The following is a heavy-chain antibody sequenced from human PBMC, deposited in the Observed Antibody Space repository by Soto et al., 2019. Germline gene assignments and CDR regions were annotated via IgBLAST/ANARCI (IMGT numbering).Heavy chain of an antibody. D-gene: IGHD5-18*01. CDR3: AKSRLGLRDYFDY. CDR1: GFTFSSYA. J-gene: IGHJ4*02. V-gene: IGHV3-23*01. Sequence: GGSLRLSCAASGFTFSSYAMSWVRQAPGKGLEWVSGISGVGGSTYYTDSVKGRFTISRDNSKNTLYLQMNSLRAADTAVYYCAKSRLGLRDYFDYWGQGTLVTVSS. CDR2: ISGVGGST.